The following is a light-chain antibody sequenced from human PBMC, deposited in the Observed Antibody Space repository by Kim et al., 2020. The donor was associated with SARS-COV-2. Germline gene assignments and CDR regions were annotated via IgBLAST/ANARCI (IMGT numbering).Light chain of an antibody. CDR3: SSYTSSGTYV. J-gene: IGLJ1*01. CDR1: SSDVGGYNY. V-gene: IGLV2-14*03. Sequence: GQSIPISCTGTSSDVGGYNYVSWYKHHPGKAPKLIIHNVSKRPSGVSNRFSGSKSGNTASLTISGLQAEDETDYYCSSYTSSGTYVFGTGTKVTVL. CDR2: NVS.